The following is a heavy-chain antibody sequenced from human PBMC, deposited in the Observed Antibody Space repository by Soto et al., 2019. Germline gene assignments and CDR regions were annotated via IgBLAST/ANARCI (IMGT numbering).Heavy chain of an antibody. D-gene: IGHD3-10*01. V-gene: IGHV4-59*01. CDR2: IYYSGST. CDR1: GGSISSYY. Sequence: PSETLSLTCTVSGGSISSYYWSWIRQPPGKGLEWIGYIYYSGSTNYNPSLKSRVTISVDTSKNQFSLKLSSVTAADTAVYYCARDRGLHPLDYWGQGTLVTVSS. CDR3: ARDRGLHPLDY. J-gene: IGHJ4*02.